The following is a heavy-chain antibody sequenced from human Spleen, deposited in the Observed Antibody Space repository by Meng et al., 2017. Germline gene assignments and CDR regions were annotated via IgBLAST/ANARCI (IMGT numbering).Heavy chain of an antibody. J-gene: IGHJ4*02. CDR2: IYYSGST. V-gene: IGHV4-30-4*01. CDR1: GGSVSSGDYY. D-gene: IGHD6-6*01. Sequence: QVQLQESGPGLVKPSQTLSLTRTVSGGSVSSGDYYWTWIRQPPGKGLEWIGYIYYSGSTYCNPSLKSRVTISADTSKNQFSLKVSSVTAADTAVYYCARAVGQLVTRFDFWGQGTLVTVSS. CDR3: ARAVGQLVTRFDF.